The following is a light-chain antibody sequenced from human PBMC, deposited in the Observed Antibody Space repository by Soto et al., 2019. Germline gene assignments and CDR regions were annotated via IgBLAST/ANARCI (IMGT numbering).Light chain of an antibody. CDR2: DVS. V-gene: IGLV2-14*01. J-gene: IGLJ2*01. CDR3: SSYTSNKTLVA. Sequence: QSVLTQPASVSGSPGQSITISCTGTSSDVGGYNYVSWYQQHPGKAPKLIIYDVSNRPSGVPNRFSGSKSGNTASLTISGLQAEDEADYYCSSYTSNKTLVAFGGGTKLTVL. CDR1: SSDVGGYNY.